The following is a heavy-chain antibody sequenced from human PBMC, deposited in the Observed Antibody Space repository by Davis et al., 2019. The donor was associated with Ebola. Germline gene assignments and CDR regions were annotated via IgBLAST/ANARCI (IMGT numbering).Heavy chain of an antibody. CDR2: IKQDGSEK. CDR1: GFTFSSYW. CDR3: ARDRLYYDFWSGYSSSYYYYGMDV. D-gene: IGHD3-3*01. Sequence: PGGSLRLSCAASGFTFSSYWMSWVRQAPGKGLEWVANIKQDGSEKYYVDSVKGRFTISRDNAKNSLYLQMNSLRAEDTAVYYCARDRLYYDFWSGYSSSYYYYGMDVWGQGTTVTVSS. J-gene: IGHJ6*02. V-gene: IGHV3-7*01.